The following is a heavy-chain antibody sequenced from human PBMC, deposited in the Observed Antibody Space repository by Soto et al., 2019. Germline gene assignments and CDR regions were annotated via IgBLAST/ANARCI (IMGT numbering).Heavy chain of an antibody. J-gene: IGHJ4*02. CDR2: IYWDDDK. CDR3: AHIVVAGLGYYFDY. CDR1: GFSLSSTRMA. Sequence: QITLKESGPTLVKPTQTLTLTCTFSGFSLSSTRMAVGWIRQPPGKALEWLALIYWDDDKRYSPFLKSSPTNTKDTYKNQVVLTMSNMDPVDTARYYCAHIVVAGLGYYFDYWGQGTLVTVSS. V-gene: IGHV2-5*02. D-gene: IGHD6-19*01.